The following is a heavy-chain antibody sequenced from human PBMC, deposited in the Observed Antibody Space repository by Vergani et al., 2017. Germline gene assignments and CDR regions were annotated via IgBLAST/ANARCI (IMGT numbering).Heavy chain of an antibody. Sequence: VHLVESGGGVVQPGRSLRLSCAASGFTFSSYWMHWVRQAPGKGLVWVSRINSDGSSTSYADSVKGRFTISRDNAKNTLYLQMNSLRAEDTAVYYCAREHKHYDFWSGYSTSDAFDIWGQGTMVTVSS. J-gene: IGHJ3*02. CDR1: GFTFSSYW. D-gene: IGHD3-3*01. V-gene: IGHV3-74*01. CDR3: AREHKHYDFWSGYSTSDAFDI. CDR2: INSDGSST.